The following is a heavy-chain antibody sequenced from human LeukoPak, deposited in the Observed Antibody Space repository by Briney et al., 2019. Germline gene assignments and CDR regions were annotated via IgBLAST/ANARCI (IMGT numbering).Heavy chain of an antibody. D-gene: IGHD3-16*01. Sequence: PGGSLRLSCAASGFTFDDYAMHWVRQAPGKGLEWVSGISWNSGSIGYADSVKGRFTISRDNAKNSLYLQMNSLRAEDTALYYCAEARRPRYYDYVWGSSDFDYWGQGTLVTVSS. J-gene: IGHJ4*02. CDR1: GFTFDDYA. CDR3: AEARRPRYYDYVWGSSDFDY. CDR2: ISWNSGSI. V-gene: IGHV3-9*01.